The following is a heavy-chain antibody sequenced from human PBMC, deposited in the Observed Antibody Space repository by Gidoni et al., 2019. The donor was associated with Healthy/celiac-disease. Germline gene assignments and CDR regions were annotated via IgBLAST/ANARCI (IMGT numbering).Heavy chain of an antibody. D-gene: IGHD4-17*01. CDR3: AHKGTTSPNFDY. J-gene: IGHJ4*02. Sequence: QITLKESGPTLVKPTQTLTLTYTFSVFPLSTSGVGVGWIRQPPGKALEWLALIYWDDDKRYSPSLKSRLTITKDTSNNQVVLTMPNMDPVDTATYYCAHKGTTSPNFDYWGQGTLVTVSS. CDR1: VFPLSTSGVG. CDR2: IYWDDDK. V-gene: IGHV2-5*02.